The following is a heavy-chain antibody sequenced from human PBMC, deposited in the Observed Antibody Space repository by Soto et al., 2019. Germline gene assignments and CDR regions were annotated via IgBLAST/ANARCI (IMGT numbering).Heavy chain of an antibody. V-gene: IGHV4-59*08. CDR1: GGSVSSYY. CDR3: ARHSNRNYGLYYFDF. Sequence: PSETLSLTCTVSGGSVSSYYWGWIRQPPGKGLEWIGYIYYSGSTKYNPSLKSRVTMSVDTSNNQFSLKVGSVTAADTAVYYCARHSNRNYGLYYFDFWGLGALVTVS. CDR2: IYYSGST. J-gene: IGHJ4*02. D-gene: IGHD4-4*01.